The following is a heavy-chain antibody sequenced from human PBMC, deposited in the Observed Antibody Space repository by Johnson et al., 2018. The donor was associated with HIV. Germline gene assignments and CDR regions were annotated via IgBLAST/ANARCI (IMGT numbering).Heavy chain of an antibody. Sequence: QMLLVESGGGVVQPGRSLRLSCAASGFTFTIYTMHWVRQAPGKGLEWVAIISYDGSNTFYVDSVKGRFTISRDSSKNTLYLQMNSLRAEDTALYYCARGGAGVAAAEDAFDIWGQGTMVTVSS. CDR3: ARGGAGVAAAEDAFDI. V-gene: IGHV3-30*04. CDR2: ISYDGSNT. D-gene: IGHD6-13*01. CDR1: GFTFTIYT. J-gene: IGHJ3*02.